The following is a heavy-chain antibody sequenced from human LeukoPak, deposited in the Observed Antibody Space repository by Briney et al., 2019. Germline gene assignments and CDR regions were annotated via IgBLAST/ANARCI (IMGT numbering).Heavy chain of an antibody. D-gene: IGHD6-19*01. J-gene: IGHJ4*02. CDR1: GFTFTSSA. Sequence: SVKVSCKASGFTFTSSAMQWVRQARGQRLEWIGWIVVGSGNTNYAQKFQERVTISRDLSTSTAYMELSSLRSEDTAVYYCAAEGSSGWYRWGQGTLVTVSS. V-gene: IGHV1-58*02. CDR3: AAEGSSGWYR. CDR2: IVVGSGNT.